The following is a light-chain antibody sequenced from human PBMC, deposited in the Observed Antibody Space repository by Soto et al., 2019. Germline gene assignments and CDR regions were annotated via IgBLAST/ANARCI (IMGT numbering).Light chain of an antibody. V-gene: IGKV3-20*01. CDR2: GAS. Sequence: EIVLTQSPGTLSLSPGERATLSCRASQSVSSSYLAWYQQKPGQAPRLLIYGASSRATGIPYRFSGSGSGTDFTLTISRLEPEDVAAYFCHQYGSSPETFGQGTKVEIK. J-gene: IGKJ1*01. CDR1: QSVSSSY. CDR3: HQYGSSPET.